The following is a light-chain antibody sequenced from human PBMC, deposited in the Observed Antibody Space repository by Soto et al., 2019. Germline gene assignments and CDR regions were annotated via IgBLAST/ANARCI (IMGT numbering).Light chain of an antibody. J-gene: IGLJ2*01. CDR2: EVT. CDR1: SSDVGSYNL. V-gene: IGLV2-14*02. CDR3: SSYTISSTVL. Sequence: QSVLTQPASVSGSPGQSITISCTGTSSDVGSYNLVSWYQQHPGKAPKLMIYEVTNRPSGVSNRFSGSKSGNTASLTISGLQAEDEADYYCSSYTISSTVLFGGGTKLTVL.